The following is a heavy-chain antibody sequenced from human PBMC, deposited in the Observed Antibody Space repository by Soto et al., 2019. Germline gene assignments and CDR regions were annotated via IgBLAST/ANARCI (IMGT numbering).Heavy chain of an antibody. J-gene: IGHJ4*02. Sequence: QVQLVKSGGGVVQPGRSLRLSCAASGFTFSSYGMHWVRQAPGKGLEWVAVISYDGSNKYYADSVKGRFTISRDNSKNTLYLQMNSLRAEDTAVYYCAKDQAGTAPLYYFDYWGQGTLVTVSS. D-gene: IGHD5-18*01. CDR3: AKDQAGTAPLYYFDY. CDR2: ISYDGSNK. CDR1: GFTFSSYG. V-gene: IGHV3-30*18.